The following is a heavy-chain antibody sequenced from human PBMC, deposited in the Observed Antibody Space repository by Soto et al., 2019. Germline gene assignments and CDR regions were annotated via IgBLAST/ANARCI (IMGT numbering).Heavy chain of an antibody. CDR3: AKDVAVGYYYGSESPYYFAY. CDR1: GFTFSSYA. Sequence: EVQLLESGGGLVQPGGSLSLSCAASGFTFSSYAMSWVRQAPGKGLEWVSAISGSGGSTYYADSVKVPFTISRDNSKNTLYRQRNSLRAEDTAVYYCAKDVAVGYYYGSESPYYFAYWGQGTLVTVSS. J-gene: IGHJ4*02. CDR2: ISGSGGST. V-gene: IGHV3-23*01. D-gene: IGHD3-10*01.